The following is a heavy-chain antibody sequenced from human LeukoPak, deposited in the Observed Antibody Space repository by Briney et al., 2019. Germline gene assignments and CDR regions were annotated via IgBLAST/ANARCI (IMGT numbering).Heavy chain of an antibody. D-gene: IGHD6-19*01. J-gene: IGHJ5*02. V-gene: IGHV3-23*01. Sequence: GGSLRLSCAASGFTFSNAWMSWVRQAPGKGLEWVSAISGSGGSTYYADSVKGRFTISRDNSKNTLYLQMNSLRAEDTAVYYCAKGIAVAGPSWFDPWGQGTLVTVSS. CDR1: GFTFSNAW. CDR2: ISGSGGST. CDR3: AKGIAVAGPSWFDP.